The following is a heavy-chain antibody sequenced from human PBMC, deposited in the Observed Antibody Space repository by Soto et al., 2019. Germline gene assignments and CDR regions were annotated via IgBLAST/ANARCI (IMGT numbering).Heavy chain of an antibody. V-gene: IGHV4-59*01. Sequence: SLTLSLTCTVAGGYISSYYWSWIRQPPGKGLEWIGYIYYSGSTNYNPSLKSRVTISVDTSKNQFSLKLSSVTAADTAVYYCARSYQLKRYCSGGSCPNWFEPWGQGTLVTVPS. CDR1: GGYISSYY. D-gene: IGHD2-15*01. CDR2: IYYSGST. CDR3: ARSYQLKRYCSGGSCPNWFEP. J-gene: IGHJ5*02.